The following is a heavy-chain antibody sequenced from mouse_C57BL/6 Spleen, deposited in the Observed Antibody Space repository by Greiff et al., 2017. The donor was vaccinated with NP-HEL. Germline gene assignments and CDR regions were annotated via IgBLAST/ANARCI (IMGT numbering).Heavy chain of an antibody. CDR3: ARTYYSNLYYAMDY. J-gene: IGHJ4*01. V-gene: IGHV2-2*01. CDR2: IWSGGST. CDR1: GFSLTSYG. Sequence: QVQLKQSGPGLVQPSQSLSITCTVSGFSLTSYGVHWVRQSPGKGLEWLGVIWSGGSTDYNAAFISRLCISKDNSKIQVFCKMNSLLADEPAIYYCARTYYSNLYYAMDYWGQGTSVTVSA. D-gene: IGHD2-5*01.